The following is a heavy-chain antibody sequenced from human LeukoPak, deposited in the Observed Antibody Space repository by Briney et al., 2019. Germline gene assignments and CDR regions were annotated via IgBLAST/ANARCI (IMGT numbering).Heavy chain of an antibody. CDR2: TNQDGSVK. V-gene: IGHV3-7*01. D-gene: IGHD1-1*01. Sequence: GGSLRLSCEASGFTFNMFWMGWVRQAPGKGLEWVSNTNQDGSVKFYVDSVRDRFAVSRDNAQKSLFLQMNSLRAEDTAVYYCARMEGVWFDPWGQGTLVTVSS. CDR3: ARMEGVWFDP. CDR1: GFTFNMFW. J-gene: IGHJ5*02.